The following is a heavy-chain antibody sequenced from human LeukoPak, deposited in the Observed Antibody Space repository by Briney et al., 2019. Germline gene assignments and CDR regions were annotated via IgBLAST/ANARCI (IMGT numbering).Heavy chain of an antibody. J-gene: IGHJ6*03. V-gene: IGHV1-2*02. CDR3: ASRSGYYEYYYYYYYMDV. Sequence: ASVKVSCKASGYTFTSYGISWVRQAPGQGLEWMGWINPNSGGTNYAQKFQGRVTMTRDTSISTAYMELSRLRSDDTAVYYCASRSGYYEYYYYYYYMDVWGKGTTVTVSS. D-gene: IGHD3-22*01. CDR1: GYTFTSYG. CDR2: INPNSGGT.